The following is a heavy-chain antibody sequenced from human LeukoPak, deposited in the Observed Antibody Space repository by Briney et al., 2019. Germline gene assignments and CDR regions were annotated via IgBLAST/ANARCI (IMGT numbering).Heavy chain of an antibody. CDR3: AKRDGYKEWFDP. CDR2: ISWNSGSI. CDR1: GFTFDDYA. D-gene: IGHD5-24*01. V-gene: IGHV3-9*01. Sequence: TGRSLRLSCAASGFTFDDYAMHWVRQAPGKGLEWVSGISWNSGSIGYADSVKGRFTISRDNAKNSLYLQMNSLRAEDTAVYYCAKRDGYKEWFDPWGQGTLVTVSS. J-gene: IGHJ5*02.